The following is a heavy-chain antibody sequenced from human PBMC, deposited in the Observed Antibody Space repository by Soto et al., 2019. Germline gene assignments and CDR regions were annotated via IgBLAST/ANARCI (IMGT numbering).Heavy chain of an antibody. V-gene: IGHV3-15*07. CDR1: GFTLSNAW. CDR3: TTDSYITSIIVRFDY. Sequence: PGGSLRLSCATSGFTLSNAWINWVRQAPGKGLEWVGRVKSKNDGGTTDFAAPVKGRFATSRDDSKNMVYLEMNSLQTEDTAIYYCTTDSYITSIIVRFDYWGHGTLVTVSS. CDR2: VKSKNDGGTT. J-gene: IGHJ4*01. D-gene: IGHD3-22*01.